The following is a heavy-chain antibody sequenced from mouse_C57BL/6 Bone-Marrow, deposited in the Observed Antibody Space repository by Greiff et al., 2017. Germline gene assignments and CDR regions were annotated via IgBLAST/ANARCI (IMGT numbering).Heavy chain of an antibody. Sequence: EVQLQQSGPELVKPGASVKISCKASGYSFTDYNMNWVKQSNGKSLEWIGVINPNYGTTSYNQKFKGKATLTVDQSSSTAYMQLNSLTSEDSAVYYCARTRLLAVVATRYFDVWGTGTTVTVSS. D-gene: IGHD1-1*01. V-gene: IGHV1-39*01. CDR2: INPNYGTT. J-gene: IGHJ1*03. CDR3: ARTRLLAVVATRYFDV. CDR1: GYSFTDYN.